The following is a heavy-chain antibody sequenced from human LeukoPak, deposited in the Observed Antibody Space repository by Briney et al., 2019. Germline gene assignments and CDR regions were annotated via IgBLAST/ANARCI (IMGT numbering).Heavy chain of an antibody. D-gene: IGHD1-26*01. V-gene: IGHV3-30*02. CDR2: IRYDESDK. Sequence: PGGSLRLSCAASGFTFSGYGMHWVRQAPGKGLEWVAFIRYDESDKNYADSVNGRFTISRDNSKNTLYLQMNSLRADDTAVYYCAKDKGGRGPDYWGQGTLVTVSS. CDR1: GFTFSGYG. J-gene: IGHJ4*02. CDR3: AKDKGGRGPDY.